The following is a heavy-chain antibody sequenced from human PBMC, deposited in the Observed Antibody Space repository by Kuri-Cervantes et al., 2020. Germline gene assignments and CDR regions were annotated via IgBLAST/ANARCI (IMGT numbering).Heavy chain of an antibody. D-gene: IGHD4-17*01. CDR2: IGTAGDT. CDR3: ANNYGDYGGIDY. J-gene: IGHJ4*02. Sequence: GESLKISYAASGFTFSSYGMHWVRQATGKGLEWVSAIGTAGDTYYPGSVKGRFTISRENAKNSLYLQMNSLRAGDTAVYYCANNYGDYGGIDYWGQGTLVTVSS. V-gene: IGHV3-13*01. CDR1: GFTFSSYG.